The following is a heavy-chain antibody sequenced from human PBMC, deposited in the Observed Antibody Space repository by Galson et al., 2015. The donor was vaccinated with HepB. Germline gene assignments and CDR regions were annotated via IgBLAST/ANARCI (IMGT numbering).Heavy chain of an antibody. Sequence: SLRLSCAASGFTFSSYSMNWVRQAPGKGLEWVSSISSSSSGSTIYYADSVKGRFTISRDNAKNSLYLQMNSLRAEDTAVYYCATDLWSGYLKYFQHWGQGTLVTVSS. CDR2: ISSSSSGSTI. CDR3: ATDLWSGYLKYFQH. CDR1: GFTFSSYS. V-gene: IGHV3-21*04. J-gene: IGHJ1*01. D-gene: IGHD3-3*01.